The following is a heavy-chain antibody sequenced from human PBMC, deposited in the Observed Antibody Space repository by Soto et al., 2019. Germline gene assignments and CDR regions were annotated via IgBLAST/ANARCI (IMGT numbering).Heavy chain of an antibody. CDR1: GFAFDVYA. J-gene: IGHJ5*02. V-gene: IGHV3-9*01. CDR2: ISWNSDSI. Sequence: EVQLVESGGGLVQPGKSLRLSCAATGFAFDVYAMHWVRQAPGKGLEWVSGISWNSDSIGYADSVKGRFTISRDNAKKSLYLHMNSLTAEDTALYYGAKDIGATVPTYASWGQGTLVTVSS. D-gene: IGHD4-17*01. CDR3: AKDIGATVPTYAS.